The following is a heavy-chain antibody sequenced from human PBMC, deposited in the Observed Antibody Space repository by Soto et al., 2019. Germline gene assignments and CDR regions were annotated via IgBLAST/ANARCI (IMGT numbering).Heavy chain of an antibody. J-gene: IGHJ4*02. Sequence: SETLSLTCTVSGGSISSGGYYWNWIRQHPGKGLEWIGYTYYSENTYYNPSLNSRITISADTSKNQFSLKLSSVTAADTAVYYCARLSSRGWPINSWGQGTLVTFSS. CDR2: TYYSENT. D-gene: IGHD6-19*01. CDR1: GGSISSGGYY. CDR3: ARLSSRGWPINS. V-gene: IGHV4-31*03.